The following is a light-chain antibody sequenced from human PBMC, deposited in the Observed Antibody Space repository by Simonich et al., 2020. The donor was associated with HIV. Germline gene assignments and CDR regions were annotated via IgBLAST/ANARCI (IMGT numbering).Light chain of an antibody. V-gene: IGKV1-5*03. CDR1: QNIDSW. Sequence: DIQMTQSPSTLSASVGDRVTLNCRASQNIDSWLAWYQQKPWKAPKLLIYKASSLESGVPSRFSGSGSGTEFTLTISSLQPDDFATYYCLQYNGFFLYTFGQGTKLESK. J-gene: IGKJ2*01. CDR2: KAS. CDR3: LQYNGFFLYT.